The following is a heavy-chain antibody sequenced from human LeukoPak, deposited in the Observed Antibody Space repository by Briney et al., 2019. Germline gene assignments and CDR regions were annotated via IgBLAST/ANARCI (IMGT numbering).Heavy chain of an antibody. D-gene: IGHD5-18*01. J-gene: IGHJ5*02. CDR2: IYYSGST. V-gene: IGHV4-59*01. CDR3: ARDRGAMDHNWFDP. Sequence: SETLSLTCTVSGGSISSYYWSWIRQPPGKGLEWIGYIYYSGSTNYNPSLKSRVTISVDTSKNQFSLKLSSVTAADTAVYYCARDRGAMDHNWFDPWGQGTLVTVSS. CDR1: GGSISSYY.